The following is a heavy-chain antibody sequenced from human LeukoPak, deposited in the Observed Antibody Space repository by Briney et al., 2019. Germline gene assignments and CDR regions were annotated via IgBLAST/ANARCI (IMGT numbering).Heavy chain of an antibody. V-gene: IGHV4-59*01. CDR1: DDSISIYY. CDR2: IDHTGST. D-gene: IGHD2-2*01. J-gene: IGHJ4*02. CDR3: ARDTYCSSTSCYAAFHY. Sequence: SETLSLTCSVSDDSISIYYWSWIRQPPGKGLEWIGYIDHTGSTNYNPSLNSRVTISRDTSKNHFSLELSSVTAADTAVYYCARDTYCSSTSCYAAFHYWGQGTLVTVSS.